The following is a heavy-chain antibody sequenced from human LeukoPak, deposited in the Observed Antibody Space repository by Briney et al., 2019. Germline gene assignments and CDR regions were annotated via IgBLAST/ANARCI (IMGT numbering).Heavy chain of an antibody. CDR2: IKGRTYSETA. J-gene: IGHJ4*02. V-gene: IGHV3-15*01. CDR3: AWMATVLSVDV. D-gene: IGHD5-24*01. Sequence: GGSLRLSCVVSGLTFRDAWISWVRQAPGKGLEWIGRIKGRTYSETADFAAPVKGRFTLSRDDSKNTVYLQMNSLNTEDTAMYFCAWMATVLSVDVLGQGTLVTVSS. CDR1: GLTFRDAW.